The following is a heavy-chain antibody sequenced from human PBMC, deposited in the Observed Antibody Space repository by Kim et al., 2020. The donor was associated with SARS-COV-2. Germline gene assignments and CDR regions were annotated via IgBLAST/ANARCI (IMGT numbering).Heavy chain of an antibody. Sequence: GGSLRLSCAASEFSVSTKTMPWVRQAPGKGLEWVSLIYRNGTTYYTDSVKGRFTTSRDTSKNTLYLQLDNLRADDTAVYYCAGDNYNNYWYKYWGQGTLVTVSA. CDR3: AGDNYNNYWYKY. CDR1: EFSVSTKT. V-gene: IGHV3-53*01. D-gene: IGHD1-20*01. CDR2: IYRNGTT. J-gene: IGHJ4*02.